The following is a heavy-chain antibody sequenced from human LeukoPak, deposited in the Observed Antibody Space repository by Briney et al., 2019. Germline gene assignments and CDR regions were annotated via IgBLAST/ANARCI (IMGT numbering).Heavy chain of an antibody. CDR3: ARDGPYSSSYYFDY. D-gene: IGHD6-6*01. V-gene: IGHV1-18*01. CDR2: ISAYNGDT. J-gene: IGHJ4*02. Sequence: ASVKVSCKASGYTFTSYVINWVRQAPGQGLEWMGWISAYNGDTNYAQKLQGRVTMTTDTSTSTAYMELRSLRSDDTAVYYCARDGPYSSSYYFDYWGQGTLVTVSS. CDR1: GYTFTSYV.